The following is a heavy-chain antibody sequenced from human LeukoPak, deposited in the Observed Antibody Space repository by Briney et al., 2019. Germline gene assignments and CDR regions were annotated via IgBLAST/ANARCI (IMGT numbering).Heavy chain of an antibody. D-gene: IGHD6-19*01. Sequence: GGSLRLSCAASGFSFSNFWMHWVRQAPGKGLEWVSAITDSGGNRQYTDSVKGRFTISRDNSKNTLYLQMDSLRADDTAVYYCAKSSRYGTGWYGKIDYWGQGTLVTVSS. CDR1: GFSFSNFW. V-gene: IGHV3-23*01. CDR2: ITDSGGNR. J-gene: IGHJ4*02. CDR3: AKSSRYGTGWYGKIDY.